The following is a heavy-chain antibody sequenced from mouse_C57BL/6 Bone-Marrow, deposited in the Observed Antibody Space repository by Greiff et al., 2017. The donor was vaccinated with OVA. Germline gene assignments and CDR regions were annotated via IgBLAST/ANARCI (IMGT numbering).Heavy chain of an antibody. V-gene: IGHV2-3*01. CDR1: GFSLTSYG. CDR3: AKLCWLLRVAPVYAMDY. CDR2: IWGDGST. D-gene: IGHD2-3*01. Sequence: VKLQQSGPGLVAPSQSLSITCTVSGFSLTSYGVSWVRQPPGKGLEWLGVIWGDGSTNYHSALISRLSISKDNSKSQVFLKLNSLQTDDTATYYCAKLCWLLRVAPVYAMDYWGQGTSVTVSS. J-gene: IGHJ4*01.